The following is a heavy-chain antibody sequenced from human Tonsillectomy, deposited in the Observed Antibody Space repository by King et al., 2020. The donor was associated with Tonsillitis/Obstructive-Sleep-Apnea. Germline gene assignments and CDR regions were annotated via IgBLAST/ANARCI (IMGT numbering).Heavy chain of an antibody. Sequence: VQLQQWGAGLLKPSETLSLTCAVYGVSFSGYYWNWIRQPPGKGLEWIGEINHSGSTNYKPSLKSRVTISVDTSKNQFSLKLSSVTAADTAVYYCAHTYYYDSSGSWGQGTLVTVSS. V-gene: IGHV4-34*01. CDR1: GVSFSGYY. CDR3: AHTYYYDSSGS. D-gene: IGHD3-22*01. J-gene: IGHJ5*02. CDR2: INHSGST.